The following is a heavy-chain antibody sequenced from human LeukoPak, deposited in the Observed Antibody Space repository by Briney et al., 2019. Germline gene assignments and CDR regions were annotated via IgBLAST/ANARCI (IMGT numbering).Heavy chain of an antibody. J-gene: IGHJ4*02. Sequence: PSETLSLTCNVSGDSFSSYYWSWIRQPPGKGLEWIGYIYYSGSTNYNPSLKSRVTISVDTSKNQLSMKLSSVTAADTAVTYCARDREGIQDYWGQGTLVTVSS. CDR2: IYYSGST. CDR1: GDSFSSYY. CDR3: ARDREGIQDY. V-gene: IGHV4-59*01. D-gene: IGHD6-13*01.